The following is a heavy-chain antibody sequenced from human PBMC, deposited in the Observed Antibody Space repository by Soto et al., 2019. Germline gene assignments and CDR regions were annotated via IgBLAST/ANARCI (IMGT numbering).Heavy chain of an antibody. Sequence: SVKVSCKASGGTFSSYTISWVRQAPGQGLEWMGRIIPILGIANYAQKFQGRVTITADKSTSTAYMELSSLRSEDTAVYYCARDDLLYYYDSSGIRFDYCGQGYLVTVSS. CDR2: IIPILGIA. CDR3: ARDDLLYYYDSSGIRFDY. CDR1: GGTFSSYT. V-gene: IGHV1-69*04. J-gene: IGHJ4*02. D-gene: IGHD3-22*01.